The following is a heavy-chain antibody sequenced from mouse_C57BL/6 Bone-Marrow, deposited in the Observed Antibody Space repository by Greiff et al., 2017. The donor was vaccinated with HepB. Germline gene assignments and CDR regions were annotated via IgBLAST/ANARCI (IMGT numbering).Heavy chain of an antibody. J-gene: IGHJ4*01. CDR1: GYAFSSSW. CDR2: IYPGDGDT. V-gene: IGHV1-82*01. CDR3: TRGNDNLRDY. Sequence: VQLQQSGPELVKPGASVKISCKASGYAFSSSWMNWVKQRPGKGLEWIGRIYPGDGDTNYNGKFKGKATLTADQSSSTAYMQLSSLTSEDSAVYFCTRGNDNLRDYWDQGTAVTVSS. D-gene: IGHD1-3*01.